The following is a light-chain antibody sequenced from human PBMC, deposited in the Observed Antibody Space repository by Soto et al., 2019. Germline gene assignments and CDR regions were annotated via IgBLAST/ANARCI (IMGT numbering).Light chain of an antibody. J-gene: IGKJ1*01. Sequence: DIQMTQSPSSLSASVGKRVTITCRASQSIVTYLNRYHQKPGQAPKLLIYAASNLQSGVPSRFSGSGSGTDFTLTISSLQPEDFATYFCLQDHTSPLTFGHGTKVDI. CDR2: AAS. CDR1: QSIVTY. V-gene: IGKV1-39*01. CDR3: LQDHTSPLT.